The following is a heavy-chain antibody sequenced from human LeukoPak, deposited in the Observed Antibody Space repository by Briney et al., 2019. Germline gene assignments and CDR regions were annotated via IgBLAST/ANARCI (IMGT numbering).Heavy chain of an antibody. Sequence: PGGSLRLSCAASGFTFSSYEMNWVRQAPGKGLEWVSYISSSGSTIYYADSVKGRFTISRDNAKNSLYLQMNSLRAEDTAVYYCASTNYYDSSGYWARFDYWGQGTLVTVSP. V-gene: IGHV3-48*03. CDR3: ASTNYYDSSGYWARFDY. J-gene: IGHJ4*02. D-gene: IGHD3-22*01. CDR2: ISSSGSTI. CDR1: GFTFSSYE.